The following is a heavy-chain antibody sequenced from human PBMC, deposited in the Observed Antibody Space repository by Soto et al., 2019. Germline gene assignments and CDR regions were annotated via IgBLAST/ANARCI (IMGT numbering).Heavy chain of an antibody. Sequence: GGSLRLSCAASGFTFSSYWMSWVRQAPGKGLEWVANIKQDGSEKCYVDSVKGRFTISRDNAKNSLYLQMNSLRAEDTAVYYCARDPVGALGSDWFDPWGQGTLVTVSS. D-gene: IGHD1-26*01. CDR1: GFTFSSYW. CDR3: ARDPVGALGSDWFDP. V-gene: IGHV3-7*03. CDR2: IKQDGSEK. J-gene: IGHJ5*02.